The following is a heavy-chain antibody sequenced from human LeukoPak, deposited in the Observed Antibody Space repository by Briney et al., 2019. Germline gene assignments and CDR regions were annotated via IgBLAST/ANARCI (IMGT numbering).Heavy chain of an antibody. CDR3: AGTIAVAGDPFDY. Sequence: GGSLRLSCAASGFTFSSYEMHWVRQAPGKGLEWVANIKQDGSEKYYVDSVKGRFTISRDNAKNSLYLQMNSLRAEDTAVYYCAGTIAVAGDPFDYWGQGTLVTVSS. J-gene: IGHJ4*02. D-gene: IGHD6-19*01. CDR1: GFTFSSYE. CDR2: IKQDGSEK. V-gene: IGHV3-7*01.